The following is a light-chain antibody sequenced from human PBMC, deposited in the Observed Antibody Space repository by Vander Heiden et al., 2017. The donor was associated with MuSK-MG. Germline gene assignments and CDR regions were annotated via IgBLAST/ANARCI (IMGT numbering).Light chain of an antibody. V-gene: IGKV1-5*03. CDR2: KAS. CDR3: QQDNDYRS. J-gene: IGKJ2*04. CDR1: QNIGIW. Sequence: DTQMTQSPSTLSASVGDRVTITCRASQNIGIWLAWYQQKLGKAPKLLIQKASTLESGVPSRFSGSGSGTEFTLTISSLQPDDFATYYCQQDNDYRSFGQGTNLEIK.